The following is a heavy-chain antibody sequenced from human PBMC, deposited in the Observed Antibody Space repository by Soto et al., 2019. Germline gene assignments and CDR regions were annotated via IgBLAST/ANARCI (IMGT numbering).Heavy chain of an antibody. CDR3: ARDAAVQGESDKFDY. CDR1: GDSVTSNVW. CDR2: AYHNGLT. D-gene: IGHD6-19*01. V-gene: IGHV4-4*02. J-gene: IGHJ4*02. Sequence: QVQLQESGPGLVKPSGTLSLTCTVSGDSVTSNVWWSWVRQPPGKGLEWIGEAYHNGLTDYNPSLKSRVTMSVDTTKNEFSLKLTSLTAADTAIYYCARDAAVQGESDKFDYWGQGTLVTVSS.